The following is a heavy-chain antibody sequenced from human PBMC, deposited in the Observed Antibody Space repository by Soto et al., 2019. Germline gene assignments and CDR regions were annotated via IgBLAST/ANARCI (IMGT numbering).Heavy chain of an antibody. J-gene: IGHJ3*02. CDR1: GYTLTELS. CDR2: FDPEDGET. CDR3: ATDPPVQLERQGGVRAFDI. Sequence: GASVKVSCKVSGYTLTELSMHWVRQAPGKGLEWMGGFDPEDGETIYAQKFQGRVTMTEDTPTDTAYMGQSSLRSEDTAVYYCATDPPVQLERQGGVRAFDIWGQGTMVTVSS. V-gene: IGHV1-24*01. D-gene: IGHD1-1*01.